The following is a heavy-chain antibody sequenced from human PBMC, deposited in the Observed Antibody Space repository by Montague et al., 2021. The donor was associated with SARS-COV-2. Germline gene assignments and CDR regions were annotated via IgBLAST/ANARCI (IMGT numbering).Heavy chain of an antibody. CDR2: IYHSGST. J-gene: IGHJ5*02. CDR1: GGSISSSSYY. Sequence: SETLSLACTVSGGSISSSSYYWGWIRQPPGKGLEWIGSIYHSGSTYYNPSLKSRVTISVDTPKNQFSLKLSSVTAAATAVYYCARQKRRITIFGVVIPPVLPWYDPWGQGTLVAVSS. D-gene: IGHD3-3*01. CDR3: ARQKRRITIFGVVIPPVLPWYDP. V-gene: IGHV4-39*01.